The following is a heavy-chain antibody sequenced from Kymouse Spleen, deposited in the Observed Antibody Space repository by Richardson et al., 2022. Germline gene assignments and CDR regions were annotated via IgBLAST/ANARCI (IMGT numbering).Heavy chain of an antibody. J-gene: IGHJ4*02. CDR2: ISGSGGST. D-gene: IGHD3-9*01. CDR1: GFTFSSYA. Sequence: EVQLVESGGGLVQPGGSLRLSCAASGFTFSSYAMSWVRQAPGKGLEWVSAISGSGGSTYYADSVKGRFTISRDNSKNTLYLQMNSLRAEDTAVYYCAKERLRYFDWLLYPLF*LLGPGNPGHRLL. CDR3: AKERLRYFDWLLYPLF*L. V-gene: IGHV3-23*04.